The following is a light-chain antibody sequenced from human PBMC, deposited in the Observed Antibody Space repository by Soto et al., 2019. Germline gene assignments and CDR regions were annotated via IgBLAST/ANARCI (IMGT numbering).Light chain of an antibody. Sequence: EILMTQSPATLSVSPGERATLSCRASQSVSSNLAWYQQKPGQAPRLLIYGASTRATGIPARFSGSGSGTEFTLTISRLEPQDFAVYYRQQYGRSWWTFGQGTKVEIK. CDR1: QSVSSN. V-gene: IGKV3-15*01. CDR3: QQYGRSWWT. J-gene: IGKJ1*01. CDR2: GAS.